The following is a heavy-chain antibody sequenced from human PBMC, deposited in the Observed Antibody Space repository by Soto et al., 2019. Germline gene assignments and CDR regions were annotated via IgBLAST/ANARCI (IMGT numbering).Heavy chain of an antibody. D-gene: IGHD6-13*01. CDR1: GGSISSGGYS. Sequence: SETLSLTCAVSGGSISSGGYSWSWIRQPPGKGLEWIGYIYHSGSTYYNPSLKSRVTISVDRSKNQFSLKLSSVTAADTAVYYCASEGIAAAGTSYFDYWGQGTLGTVSS. J-gene: IGHJ4*02. V-gene: IGHV4-30-2*01. CDR3: ASEGIAAAGTSYFDY. CDR2: IYHSGST.